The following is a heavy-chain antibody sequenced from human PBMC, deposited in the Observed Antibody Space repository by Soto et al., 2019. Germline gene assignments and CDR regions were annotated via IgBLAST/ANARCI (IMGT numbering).Heavy chain of an antibody. Sequence: SETLSLTCAVYGGSFSGYYWSWIRQPPGKGLEWIGEINHSGSTNYNPSLKSRVTISVDTSKNQFSLKLSSVTAADTAVYYCARVTHEQWLLRPQNFDYWGQGTLVTVSS. D-gene: IGHD6-19*01. CDR2: INHSGST. J-gene: IGHJ4*02. CDR3: ARVTHEQWLLRPQNFDY. CDR1: GGSFSGYY. V-gene: IGHV4-34*01.